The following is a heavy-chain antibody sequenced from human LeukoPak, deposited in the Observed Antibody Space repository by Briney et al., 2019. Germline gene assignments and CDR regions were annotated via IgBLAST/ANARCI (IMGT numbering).Heavy chain of an antibody. J-gene: IGHJ4*02. CDR1: GGTFSSYA. CDR2: IIPIFGTA. D-gene: IGHD2-15*01. CDR3: ARDRSESGGSCLDY. V-gene: IGHV1-69*13. Sequence: ASVKVPCKASGGTFSSYAISWVRQAPGQGLEWMGGIIPIFGTANYAQKFQGRVTITADESTSTAYMELSSLRSEDTAVYYCARDRSESGGSCLDYWGQGTLVTVSS.